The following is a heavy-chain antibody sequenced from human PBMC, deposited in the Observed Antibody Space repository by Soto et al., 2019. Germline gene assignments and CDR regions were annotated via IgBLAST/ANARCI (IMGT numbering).Heavy chain of an antibody. Sequence: QVHLVQSAAEVKKPGSSVRVSCTTSGGTFGRNTIAWVRQAPKQGLEWMGDVVPIFGTSNYAQKFQGRLTITADEATTTAYMELHSLTSDDTAVYFCVRDLNWALDYWGQGTLVIVS. V-gene: IGHV1-69*01. CDR2: VVPIFGTS. J-gene: IGHJ4*02. CDR1: GGTFGRNT. CDR3: VRDLNWALDY. D-gene: IGHD7-27*01.